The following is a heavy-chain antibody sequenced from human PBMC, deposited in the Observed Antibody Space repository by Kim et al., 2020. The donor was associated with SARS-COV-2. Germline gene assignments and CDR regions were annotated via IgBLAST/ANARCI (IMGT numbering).Heavy chain of an antibody. Sequence: GGSLRLSCAASGFSFNSYVMSWVRQAPGAGLEWVANIKHAGSDKHYVDSVKGRFTISRDNSQNSMVLELNTLRGEDTAVYYCAREAGYVYKAPSAFDVWGRGTMVPVS. CDR1: GFSFNSYV. V-gene: IGHV3-7*01. CDR3: AREAGYVYKAPSAFDV. CDR2: IKHAGSDK. J-gene: IGHJ3*01. D-gene: IGHD5-18*01.